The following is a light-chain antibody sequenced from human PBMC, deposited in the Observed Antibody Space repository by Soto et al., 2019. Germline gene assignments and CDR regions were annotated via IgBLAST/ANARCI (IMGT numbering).Light chain of an antibody. V-gene: IGKV3-11*01. Sequence: EIVLTQSPATLSSSPGERATLSCRASQSVTSYLAWYQQKPGQPPRLLIYDASNRATGIPGRFSGSGSGTDFTLTISSLEPEDFAVYYCQQRRTWPRTFGQGTKVEIE. CDR1: QSVTSY. CDR2: DAS. CDR3: QQRRTWPRT. J-gene: IGKJ1*01.